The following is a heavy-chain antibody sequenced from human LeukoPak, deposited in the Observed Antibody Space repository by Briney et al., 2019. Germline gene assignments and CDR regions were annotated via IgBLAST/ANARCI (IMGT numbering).Heavy chain of an antibody. CDR2: IYYSGST. Sequence: SETLSLTCTVSGGSISSYYWSWIRQPPGKGLEWIGYIYYSGSTNYNPSLKSRVTISVDTSKNQFSLKLSSVTAADTAVYYCVRDGTSVRTRDAFDIWGQGTMDTVSS. D-gene: IGHD1-14*01. J-gene: IGHJ3*02. V-gene: IGHV4-59*01. CDR1: GGSISSYY. CDR3: VRDGTSVRTRDAFDI.